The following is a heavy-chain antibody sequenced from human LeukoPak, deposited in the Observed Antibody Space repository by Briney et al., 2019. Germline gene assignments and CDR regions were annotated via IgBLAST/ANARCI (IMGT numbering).Heavy chain of an antibody. CDR2: IYYGGNT. Sequence: SETLSLTCSVSGGTISSSSYYWGLIRQPPGKGLEWIGSIYYGGNTHYNPSLKSRVTISVDTSKNQFSLRLSSVTAADTAVYYCARHPRTQSWFGEPLHYYYYMDVWGRGTMVTVSS. D-gene: IGHD3-10*01. V-gene: IGHV4-39*01. CDR3: ARHPRTQSWFGEPLHYYYYMDV. J-gene: IGHJ6*03. CDR1: GGTISSSSYY.